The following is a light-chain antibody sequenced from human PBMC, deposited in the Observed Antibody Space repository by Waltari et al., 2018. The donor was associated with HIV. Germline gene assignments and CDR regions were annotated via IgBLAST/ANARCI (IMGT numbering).Light chain of an antibody. V-gene: IGKV1-39*01. Sequence: DIQLTQSPSSLSASVGDRVTITFRSSQSISTYLNWYQQKEGKDPKLLIYGASSLQSGVPSRFSGSGSGTEFTLTISSLQPEDFATYYCQQSYTTPLTFGGGTKVEIK. CDR3: QQSYTTPLT. CDR1: QSISTY. CDR2: GAS. J-gene: IGKJ4*01.